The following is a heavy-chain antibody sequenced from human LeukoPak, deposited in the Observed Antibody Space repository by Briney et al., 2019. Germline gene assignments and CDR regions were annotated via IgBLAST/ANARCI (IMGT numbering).Heavy chain of an antibody. V-gene: IGHV4-30-2*01. Sequence: PSETLSLTCTVSGGSISSGGYSWSWIRQPPGKGLEWIGYIYHSGSTYYNLSLKSRVTISVDRSKNQFSLKLSSVTAADTAVYYCARGGDYYDRRAFDIWGQGTMVTVSS. CDR2: IYHSGST. CDR3: ARGGDYYDRRAFDI. J-gene: IGHJ3*02. CDR1: GGSISSGGYS. D-gene: IGHD3-22*01.